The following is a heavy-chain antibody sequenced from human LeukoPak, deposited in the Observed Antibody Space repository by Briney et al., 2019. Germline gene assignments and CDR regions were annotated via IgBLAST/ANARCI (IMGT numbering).Heavy chain of an antibody. J-gene: IGHJ6*03. V-gene: IGHV4-34*01. D-gene: IGHD6-6*01. CDR3: ARGRRGSSRGYYYMDV. CDR1: GFTFSDYA. CDR2: INHSGST. Sequence: KPGGSLRLSCAASGFTFSDYAMHWVRQAPGKGLEWIGEINHSGSTNYNPSLKSRVTISVDTSKNQFSLKLSSVTAADTAVYYCARGRRGSSRGYYYMDVWGKGTTVTVSS.